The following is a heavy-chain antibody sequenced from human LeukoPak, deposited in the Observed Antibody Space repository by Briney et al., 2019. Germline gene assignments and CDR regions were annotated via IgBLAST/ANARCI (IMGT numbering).Heavy chain of an antibody. CDR1: GFTVSSNY. D-gene: IGHD2-2*01. CDR2: IYSGGST. J-gene: IGHJ3*02. V-gene: IGHV3-66*02. Sequence: PGGSLRLSCAASGFTVSSNYMGWVRQAPGKGLEGVSVIYSGGSTYYADSVKGRFTISRDNSKNTLYLQMNSLRAEDTAVYYCARDVGTLSQPRDAFDIWGQGTMVTVSS. CDR3: ARDVGTLSQPRDAFDI.